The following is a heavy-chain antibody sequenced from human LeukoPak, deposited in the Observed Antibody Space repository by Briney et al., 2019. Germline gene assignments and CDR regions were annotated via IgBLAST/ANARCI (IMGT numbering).Heavy chain of an antibody. CDR1: GVTFTSYA. Sequence: GGSLRLSCATSGVTFTSYAMSWVRQAPGKGLEWVAAISGTGVIYYADSVKGRFTISRDISKNSLHLQMNILRADDTAVYHCAEEAGPSGYFDYWGQGTLVTVAS. CDR2: ISGTGVI. V-gene: IGHV3-23*01. D-gene: IGHD2-8*02. CDR3: AEEAGPSGYFDY. J-gene: IGHJ4*02.